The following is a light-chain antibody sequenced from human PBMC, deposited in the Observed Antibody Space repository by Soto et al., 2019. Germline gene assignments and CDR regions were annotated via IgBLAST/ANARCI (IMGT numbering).Light chain of an antibody. J-gene: IGKJ1*01. CDR3: QQYGSSPST. CDR2: GAS. Sequence: EIVLTQSPGTLSLSPGERATLSCRASQRVSSNYLAWYQQKPGQAPRLLIYGASSRVTGIPDRFSGSGSGTDFTLTISRLEPEDFAVYYCQQYGSSPSTFGQGTKVDIK. V-gene: IGKV3-20*01. CDR1: QRVSSNY.